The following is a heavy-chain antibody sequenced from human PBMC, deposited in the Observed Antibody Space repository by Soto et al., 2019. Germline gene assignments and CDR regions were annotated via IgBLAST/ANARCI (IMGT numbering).Heavy chain of an antibody. V-gene: IGHV3-33*08. CDR1: GFTFSSYG. CDR3: ARDISCSSGSCYDYYYYYGMDV. D-gene: IGHD2-15*01. J-gene: IGHJ6*02. Sequence: PGGSLRLSCAASGFTFSSYGMHLVRQAPGKGLEWVAVIWYDGSNKYYADSVKGRFTISRDNSKNTLYLQMNSLRAEDTAVYYCARDISCSSGSCYDYYYYYGMDVWGQGTTVTVSS. CDR2: IWYDGSNK.